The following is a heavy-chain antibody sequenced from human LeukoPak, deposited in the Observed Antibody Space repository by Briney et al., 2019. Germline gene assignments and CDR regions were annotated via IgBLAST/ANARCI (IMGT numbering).Heavy chain of an antibody. CDR3: ALPDYYGSGSYRYYYMDV. J-gene: IGHJ6*03. Sequence: ASVKVSCKASGYTFTSYYMHWVRQAPGQGLEWMGIINPSGGSTSYAQKFQGRVTLTRDTSTSTVYMELSSLRSEDTAVYYCALPDYYGSGSYRYYYMDVWGKGTTVTVSS. CDR2: INPSGGST. CDR1: GYTFTSYY. D-gene: IGHD3-10*01. V-gene: IGHV1-46*01.